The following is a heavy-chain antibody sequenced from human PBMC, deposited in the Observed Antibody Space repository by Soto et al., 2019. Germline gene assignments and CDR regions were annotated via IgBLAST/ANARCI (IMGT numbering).Heavy chain of an antibody. Sequence: EVQLVESGGGLVQPGGSLRLSCAASGFTFSSYWMTWVRQAPGKGLEWVANIKQDGSEKYYVDSVKGRFTISRDNAKNSLYLQMHTLRAEDTAVYYCAKAGPRGVDYFDYWGQGTLVTVSS. CDR2: IKQDGSEK. CDR1: GFTFSSYW. V-gene: IGHV3-7*05. CDR3: AKAGPRGVDYFDY. J-gene: IGHJ4*02. D-gene: IGHD3-10*01.